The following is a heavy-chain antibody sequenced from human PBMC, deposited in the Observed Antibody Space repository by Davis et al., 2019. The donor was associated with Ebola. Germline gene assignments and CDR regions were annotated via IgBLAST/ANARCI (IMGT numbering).Heavy chain of an antibody. D-gene: IGHD3-22*01. CDR2: INPSGGST. J-gene: IGHJ4*02. CDR3: AREPLKWLLRWGFDY. CDR1: GYTFTGYY. Sequence: ASVKVSCKASGYTFTGYYMHWVRQAPGQGLEWMGIINPSGGSTSYAQKFQGRVTMTRDTSTSTVYMELSSLRSEDTAVYYCAREPLKWLLRWGFDYWGQGTLVTVSS. V-gene: IGHV1-46*01.